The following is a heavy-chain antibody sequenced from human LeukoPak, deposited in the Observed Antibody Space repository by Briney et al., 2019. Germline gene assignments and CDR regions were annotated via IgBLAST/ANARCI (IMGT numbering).Heavy chain of an antibody. CDR1: GGSISSSNW. D-gene: IGHD5-24*01. Sequence: PSGTLSLTCAVSGGSISSSNWWSWVRQPPGKGLEWIGEIYHSGSTNYNPSLKSRVTISVDKSKNQFSLKLTSVTAADTAVYYCARAVGTDGYNLWVYWGQGTLVTVSS. J-gene: IGHJ4*02. V-gene: IGHV4-4*02. CDR2: IYHSGST. CDR3: ARAVGTDGYNLWVY.